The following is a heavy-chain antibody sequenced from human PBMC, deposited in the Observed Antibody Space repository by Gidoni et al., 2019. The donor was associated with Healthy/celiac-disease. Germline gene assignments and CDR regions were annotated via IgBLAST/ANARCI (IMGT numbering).Heavy chain of an antibody. J-gene: IGHJ6*02. Sequence: QVQLVESGGGVVQPGRSLRLSCAASGFTFSSYGMHWVRQAPGKGLEWVAVISYDGSNKYYADSVKGRFTISRDNSKNTLYLQMNSLRAEDTAVYYCAKDRSYYYGSGSYYIRGGYYYYGMDVWGQGTTVTVSS. CDR2: ISYDGSNK. CDR3: AKDRSYYYGSGSYYIRGGYYYYGMDV. V-gene: IGHV3-30*18. D-gene: IGHD3-10*01. CDR1: GFTFSSYG.